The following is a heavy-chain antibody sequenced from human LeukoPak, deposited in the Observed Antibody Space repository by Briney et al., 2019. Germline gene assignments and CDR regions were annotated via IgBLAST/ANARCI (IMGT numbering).Heavy chain of an antibody. J-gene: IGHJ3*02. CDR3: ARDGGRNDAFDI. V-gene: IGHV4-59*01. Sequence: SETLSLTCTVSGGSISSYYWSWIRQPPGKGLEWIGYIYHSGSTNYNPSLKSRVTISVDTSKNQFSLKLSSVTAADTAVYYCARDGGRNDAFDIWGQGTMVTVSS. CDR1: GGSISSYY. D-gene: IGHD1-26*01. CDR2: IYHSGST.